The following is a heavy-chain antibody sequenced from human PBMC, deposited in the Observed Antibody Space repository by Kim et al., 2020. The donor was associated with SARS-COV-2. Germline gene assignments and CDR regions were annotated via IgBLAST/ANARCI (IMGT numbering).Heavy chain of an antibody. V-gene: IGHV3-9*01. CDR3: SKDIYGSGSYYNVYYYYYGMDV. CDR1: GFTFDDYA. Sequence: GGSLRLSCAASGFTFDDYAMHWVRQAPGKGLEWVSGISWNSGSIGYADSVKGRFTISRDNAKNSLYLQMNSLRAEDTALYYCSKDIYGSGSYYNVYYYYYGMDVWGQGTTVTVSS. J-gene: IGHJ6*02. CDR2: ISWNSGSI. D-gene: IGHD3-10*01.